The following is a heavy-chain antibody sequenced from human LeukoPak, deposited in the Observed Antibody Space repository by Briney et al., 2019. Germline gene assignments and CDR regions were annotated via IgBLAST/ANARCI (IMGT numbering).Heavy chain of an antibody. D-gene: IGHD2-15*01. CDR3: AKVKGADIVVVVAASEPPDAFDI. CDR1: GFSFNSDW. V-gene: IGHV3-7*03. Sequence: PGGSLRLSCAASGFSFNSDWMDWVRQAPGKGLEWVANIKHDESEKNYLDSVKGRFTISRDNSKNTLYLQMNSLRAEDTAVYYCAKVKGADIVVVVAASEPPDAFDIWGQGTMVTVSS. J-gene: IGHJ3*02. CDR2: IKHDESEK.